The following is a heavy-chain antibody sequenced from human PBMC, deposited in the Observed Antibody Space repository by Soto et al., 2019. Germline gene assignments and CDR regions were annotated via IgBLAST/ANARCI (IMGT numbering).Heavy chain of an antibody. CDR2: IFSNDEK. Sequence: QVTLKESGPVLVKPTETLTLTCTVSGFSLSNARMGVTWISQPPGKALEWLAHIFSNDEKSYSTSLKSRLTISKDTSKSQVVLTMTNMDPVDTATYYCARIAAAGTSSWFDPWGQGTLVTVSS. J-gene: IGHJ5*02. D-gene: IGHD6-13*01. V-gene: IGHV2-26*01. CDR3: ARIAAAGTSSWFDP. CDR1: GFSLSNARMG.